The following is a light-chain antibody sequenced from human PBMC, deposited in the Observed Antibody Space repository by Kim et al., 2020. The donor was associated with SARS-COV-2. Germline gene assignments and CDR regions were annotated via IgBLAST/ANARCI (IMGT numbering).Light chain of an antibody. CDR2: DAS. Sequence: SLSPGESAPLSCRARQSVTSYLVWFQHKPGQAPRLLIYDASNRATGIPARFSGSGSGTDFTLTISSLEPEDFAVYYCQQRSKWPLTFGGGTKLEI. V-gene: IGKV3-11*01. CDR1: QSVTSY. CDR3: QQRSKWPLT. J-gene: IGKJ4*01.